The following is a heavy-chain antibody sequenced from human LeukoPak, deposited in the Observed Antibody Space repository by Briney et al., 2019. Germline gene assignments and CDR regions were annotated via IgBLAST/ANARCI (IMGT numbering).Heavy chain of an antibody. CDR2: IYTSGST. V-gene: IGHV4-4*07. CDR3: AREGGIGFDP. CDR1: GGSISSYY. D-gene: IGHD3-16*01. J-gene: IGHJ5*02. Sequence: SETLSLTCTVSGGSISSYYWSWIRQPAGKGLGWIGRIYTSGSTNYNPSLKSRVTMSVDTSKNQFSLKLSSVTAADTAVYYCAREGGIGFDPWGQGTLVTVSS.